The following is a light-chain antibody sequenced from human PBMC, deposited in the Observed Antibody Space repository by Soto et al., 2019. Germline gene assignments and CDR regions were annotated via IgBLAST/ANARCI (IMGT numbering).Light chain of an antibody. J-gene: IGKJ4*01. CDR1: QSVSGN. Sequence: EIVMTQSPATLSVSPGERATLSCRASQSVSGNLAWYQQKPGQAPRLLISGASTRATGIPARFSGSGSGTEFTLTISSLQSEDCAIYYCQQYYNWPPLTFGGGTKVEIK. V-gene: IGKV3-15*01. CDR2: GAS. CDR3: QQYYNWPPLT.